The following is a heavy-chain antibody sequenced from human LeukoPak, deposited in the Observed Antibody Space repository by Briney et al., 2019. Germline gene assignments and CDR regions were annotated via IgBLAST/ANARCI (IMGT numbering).Heavy chain of an antibody. CDR3: ARGTAARPYYFDC. CDR2: IIPIFGTA. Sequence: SVKVSCKASGGTFSSYAISWVRQAPGQGLEWMGGIIPIFGTANYAQKFQGRVTITADESTSTAYMELSSLRSEDTAVYYCARGTAARPYYFDCWGQGTLVTVSS. V-gene: IGHV1-69*01. D-gene: IGHD6-6*01. CDR1: GGTFSSYA. J-gene: IGHJ4*02.